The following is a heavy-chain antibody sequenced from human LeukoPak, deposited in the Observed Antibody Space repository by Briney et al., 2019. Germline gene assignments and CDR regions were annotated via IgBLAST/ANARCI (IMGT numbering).Heavy chain of an antibody. J-gene: IGHJ6*03. D-gene: IGHD2-21*02. CDR1: GGSISSGSYY. CDR2: IYTSGTT. Sequence: PSETLSLACTVSGGSISSGSYYWSWIRQPAGKGLEWFGRIYTSGTTKYNPSLKSRVTISVDTSKNQFSLKLSSVTAADTAVYYCARTYCGGDCRGYYYHYYMDGWGKGTTVTVSS. CDR3: ARTYCGGDCRGYYYHYYMDG. V-gene: IGHV4-61*02.